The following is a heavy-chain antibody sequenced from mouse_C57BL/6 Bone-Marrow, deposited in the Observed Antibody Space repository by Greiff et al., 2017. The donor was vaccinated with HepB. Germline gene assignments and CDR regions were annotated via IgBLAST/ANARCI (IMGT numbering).Heavy chain of an antibody. CDR3: ARSANWEGAY. Sequence: QVQLKQSGAELARPGASVKLSCKASGYTFTSYGISWVKQRTGQGLEWIGEIYPRSGNTYYNEKFKGKATLTADKSSSTAYMELRSLTSEDSAVYFCARSANWEGAYWGQGTLVTVSA. D-gene: IGHD4-1*01. CDR2: IYPRSGNT. CDR1: GYTFTSYG. J-gene: IGHJ3*01. V-gene: IGHV1-81*01.